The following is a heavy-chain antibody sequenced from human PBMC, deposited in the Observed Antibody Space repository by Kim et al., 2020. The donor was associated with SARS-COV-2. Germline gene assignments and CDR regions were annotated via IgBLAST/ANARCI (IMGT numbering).Heavy chain of an antibody. CDR3: ARVWNFRAGYFDF. Sequence: SETLSLTCTVSGGSISSSSYYWGWIRQPPGKGLEWIGSIYYSGSTYYNPSLKSRVTISVDTSKNLFSLKLSSVTAADTAVYYCARVWNFRAGYFDFWGQGTLVTVSS. D-gene: IGHD1-7*01. V-gene: IGHV4-39*01. CDR1: GGSISSSSYY. CDR2: IYYSGST. J-gene: IGHJ4*02.